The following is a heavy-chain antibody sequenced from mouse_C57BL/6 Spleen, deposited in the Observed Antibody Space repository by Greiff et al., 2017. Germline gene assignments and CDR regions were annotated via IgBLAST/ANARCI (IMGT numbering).Heavy chain of an antibody. CDR1: GYTFTSYW. V-gene: IGHV1-53*01. J-gene: IGHJ2*01. D-gene: IGHD2-10*02. CDR3: ARWCMVPSYFDY. CDR2: INPSNGGT. Sequence: QVQLQQPGTELVKPGASVKLSCKASGYTFTSYWMHWVKQRPGQGLEWIGNINPSNGGTNYNENFKSQATLTVDKSSSTAYMQLSSLTSEDSAVYYCARWCMVPSYFDYWGQGTTLTVSS.